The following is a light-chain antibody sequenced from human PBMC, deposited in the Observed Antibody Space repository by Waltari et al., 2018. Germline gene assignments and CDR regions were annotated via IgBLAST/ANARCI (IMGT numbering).Light chain of an antibody. CDR1: QGVSTY. Sequence: AIRMTQSPSSLSASIGDRVTISCRASQGVSTYLAWYQQQPVKAPSLLIHAASTLQSGVPSRFSGSGTGTDFTLTITCLQSEDFATYYCQQYHDYPWTFGQGTKVDI. J-gene: IGKJ1*01. CDR3: QQYHDYPWT. CDR2: AAS. V-gene: IGKV1-8*01.